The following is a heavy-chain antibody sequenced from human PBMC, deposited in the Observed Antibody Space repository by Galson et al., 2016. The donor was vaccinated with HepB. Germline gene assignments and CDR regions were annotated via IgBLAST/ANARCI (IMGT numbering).Heavy chain of an antibody. Sequence: QSGAEVKKPGESLRISCSTSGYSFSNYWIAWVRQMPGKGLEWMGIIYPDDSEARYSPSFQGQVTFSVDKSISTAFLQWTSLKASDTAIYYCAVSYYDSAAYYSPDYRGQGTLVTVSS. D-gene: IGHD3-22*01. V-gene: IGHV5-51*01. CDR2: IYPDDSEA. CDR1: GYSFSNYW. J-gene: IGHJ4*02. CDR3: AVSYYDSAAYYSPDY.